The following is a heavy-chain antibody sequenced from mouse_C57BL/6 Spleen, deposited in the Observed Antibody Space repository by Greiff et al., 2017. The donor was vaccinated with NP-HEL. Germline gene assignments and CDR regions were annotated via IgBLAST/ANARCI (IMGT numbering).Heavy chain of an antibody. J-gene: IGHJ2*01. Sequence: EVKLQESGPGLVKPSQSLSLTCSVTGYSITSGYYWNWIRQFPGNKLEWMGYISYDGSNNYNPSLKNRISITRDTSKNQFFLKLNSVTTEDTATYYCAREGYDGPYYFDYWGQGTTLTVSS. V-gene: IGHV3-6*01. CDR1: GYSITSGYY. CDR2: ISYDGSN. D-gene: IGHD2-3*01. CDR3: AREGYDGPYYFDY.